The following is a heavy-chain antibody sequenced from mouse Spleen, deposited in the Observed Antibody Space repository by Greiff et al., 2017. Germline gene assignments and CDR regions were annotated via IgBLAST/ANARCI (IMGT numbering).Heavy chain of an antibody. V-gene: IGHV1-20*01. J-gene: IGHJ2*01. D-gene: IGHD2-4*01. Sequence: VQLQQSGPELVKPGDSVKISCKASGYSFTGYFMNWVMQSHGKSLEWIGRINPYNGDTFYNQKFKGKATLIVDKSSSTAHMELRSLTSEDSAVYYCARCDYDGRGFDYWGQGTTLTVSS. CDR3: ARCDYDGRGFDY. CDR1: GYSFTGYF. CDR2: INPYNGDT.